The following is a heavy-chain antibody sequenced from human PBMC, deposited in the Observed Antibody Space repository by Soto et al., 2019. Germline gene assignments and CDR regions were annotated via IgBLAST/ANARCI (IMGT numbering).Heavy chain of an antibody. CDR1: GRTVSGRKY. Sequence: XGSLRLSCAASGRTVSGRKYVAWVRQAPVKGLEWVSALYDVDGSFYSDSVKGRFTTSSDSSKTTVYLQMNDLRPADTAVYYCATWHEREHAYDVWGQGKTVTVSS. V-gene: IGHV3-53*01. CDR3: ATWHEREHAYDV. D-gene: IGHD1-1*01. CDR2: LYDVDGS. J-gene: IGHJ3*01.